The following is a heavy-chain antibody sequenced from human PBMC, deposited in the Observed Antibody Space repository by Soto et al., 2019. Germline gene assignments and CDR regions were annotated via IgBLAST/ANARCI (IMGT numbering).Heavy chain of an antibody. D-gene: IGHD3-3*01. CDR3: ARGVDFRTVASHRGGYTGFAY. J-gene: IGHJ4*02. Sequence: ATVEVSCSGSGYGFYDCPIHWVRQAPGRRLEWMARINPHTGATNSAQKFQGRSTRTRDPSINTAYMEFSSRSAEDTAVYYCARGVDFRTVASHRGGYTGFAYWGQGMLVTVS. CDR2: INPHTGAT. CDR1: GYGFYDCP. V-gene: IGHV1-2*06.